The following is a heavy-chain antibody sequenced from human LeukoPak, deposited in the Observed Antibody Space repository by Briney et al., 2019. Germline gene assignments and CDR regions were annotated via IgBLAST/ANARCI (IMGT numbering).Heavy chain of an antibody. CDR1: GYTFTSYG. J-gene: IGHJ6*02. V-gene: IGHV1-18*01. D-gene: IGHD5-18*01. Sequence: ASVKVSCKASGYTFTSYGISWVRQAPGQGLEWMGWISAYNGNTNYAQKLQGRVTMTTDTSTSTAYMELRSLRSDDTAVYYCARDKYAFEGYSYGHDYYYYGMDVWGQGTTVTVSS. CDR2: ISAYNGNT. CDR3: ARDKYAFEGYSYGHDYYYYGMDV.